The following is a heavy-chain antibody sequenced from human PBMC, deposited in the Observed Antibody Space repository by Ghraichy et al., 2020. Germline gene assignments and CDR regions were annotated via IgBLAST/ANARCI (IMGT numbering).Heavy chain of an antibody. D-gene: IGHD6-6*01. J-gene: IGHJ6*03. V-gene: IGHV3-13*04. CDR3: ARGVIEYSSSRYYYYYYYMDV. Sequence: GGSLRLSCAASGFTFSSYDMHWVRQATGKGLEWVSAIGTAGDTYYPGSVKGRFTISRENAKNSLYLQMNSLRAGDTAVYYCARGVIEYSSSRYYYYYYYMDVWGKWTTVTVSS. CDR2: IGTAGDT. CDR1: GFTFSSYD.